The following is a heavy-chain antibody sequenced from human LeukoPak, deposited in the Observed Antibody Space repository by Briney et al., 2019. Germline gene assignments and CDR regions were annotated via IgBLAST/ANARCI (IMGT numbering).Heavy chain of an antibody. CDR2: ITISGHTK. V-gene: IGHV3-48*03. J-gene: IGHJ5*02. CDR1: GFDLSTYE. CDR3: ARGDPHADL. Sequence: GGSLRLSCAASGFDLSTYEMNWVRQAPGKGLGWIADITISGHTKNYADSVKGRFTISRDNARTSLYLQMNSLRVEDTGVYYCARGDPHADLWGQGTLVTVSS.